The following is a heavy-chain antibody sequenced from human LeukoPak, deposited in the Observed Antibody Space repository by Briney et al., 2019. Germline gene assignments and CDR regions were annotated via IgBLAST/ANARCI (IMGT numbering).Heavy chain of an antibody. Sequence: PGGSLRLSCGASGFTFSNYGMLWVRQAPGKGLEWVAFKRYDGNNKLYADSMKGRFTISRDNSKNTLYLHINSLRAEDTAVYYCVKDNPLDYWGQGTLVIVSS. CDR2: KRYDGNNK. J-gene: IGHJ4*02. V-gene: IGHV3-30*02. CDR1: GFTFSNYG. CDR3: VKDNPLDY. D-gene: IGHD1-14*01.